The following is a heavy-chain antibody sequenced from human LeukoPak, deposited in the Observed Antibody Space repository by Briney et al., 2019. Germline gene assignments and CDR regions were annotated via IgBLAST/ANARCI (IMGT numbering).Heavy chain of an antibody. CDR2: IYYSGSP. D-gene: IGHD3-22*01. V-gene: IGHV4-39*01. CDR3: SRLLYDSRGYYYFDL. CDR1: GGSISRNSHY. J-gene: IGHJ4*02. Sequence: SGTLSLTCTVSGGSISRNSHYWGWIRQPPGKGLEWIGSIYYSGSPYHNPSLKSRVTMSVDTSKNQFSLKLSSVTAADTAVYYCSRLLYDSRGYYYFDLWGQGTLVTVSS.